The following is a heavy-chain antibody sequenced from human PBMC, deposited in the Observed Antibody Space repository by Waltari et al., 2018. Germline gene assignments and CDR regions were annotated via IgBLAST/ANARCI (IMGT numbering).Heavy chain of an antibody. CDR3: AREDGQWLVPDY. CDR2: LYTSGST. CDR1: GGSLSSDTHY. V-gene: IGHV4-61*02. Sequence: QVQLQESGPGLVKPSQTLSLTCTVSGGSLSSDTHYWSWIRQPAGKGLEWIGRLYTSGSTKYNPSLNSRVTILVDMSKNQFSLKLSSVTAADTAVYYCAREDGQWLVPDYWGQGTLVTVSS. D-gene: IGHD6-19*01. J-gene: IGHJ4*02.